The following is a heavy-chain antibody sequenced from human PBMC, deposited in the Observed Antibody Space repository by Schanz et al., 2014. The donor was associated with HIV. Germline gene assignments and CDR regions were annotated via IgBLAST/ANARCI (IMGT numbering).Heavy chain of an antibody. J-gene: IGHJ6*02. CDR2: ISGSGGST. CDR1: GFTLSSYA. CDR3: ANVATWDYYGMDV. Sequence: EVQLLESGGGLVQPGGSLRLSCVASGFTLSSYAMSWVRQAPGKGLAWVSSISGSGGSTFYADSVKGRFTISRDSSRNTLYLQMNSLRAEDTAVYYCANVATWDYYGMDVWGQGTTVTVSS. V-gene: IGHV3-23*01. D-gene: IGHD2-15*01.